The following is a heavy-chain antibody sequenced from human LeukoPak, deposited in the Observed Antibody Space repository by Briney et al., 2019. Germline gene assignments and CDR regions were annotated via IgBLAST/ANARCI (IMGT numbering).Heavy chain of an antibody. V-gene: IGHV4-34*01. Sequence: PSETLSLTCAVYGGSFSGYYWSWIRQPPGKGLEWIGEINHSGSTNYNPALRSGGTISVDTSKNQFSLKLSSVTAADTAVYYCARYNQSGYVIDYWGQGTLVTVSS. CDR3: ARYNQSGYVIDY. D-gene: IGHD5-12*01. J-gene: IGHJ4*02. CDR2: INHSGST. CDR1: GGSFSGYY.